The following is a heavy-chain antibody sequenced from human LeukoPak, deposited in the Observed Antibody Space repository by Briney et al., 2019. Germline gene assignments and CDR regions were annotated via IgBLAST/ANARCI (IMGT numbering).Heavy chain of an antibody. J-gene: IGHJ4*02. Sequence: ASVKVSCKASGGTFSSYAISWVRQAPGQGLEWMGGIIPIFGTANYAQKFQGRVTITADESASTAYMELSSLRAEDTAVYFCATSGSYHKYYFDYWGQGTLVTVSS. D-gene: IGHD1-26*01. CDR3: ATSGSYHKYYFDY. CDR2: IIPIFGTA. V-gene: IGHV1-69*13. CDR1: GGTFSSYA.